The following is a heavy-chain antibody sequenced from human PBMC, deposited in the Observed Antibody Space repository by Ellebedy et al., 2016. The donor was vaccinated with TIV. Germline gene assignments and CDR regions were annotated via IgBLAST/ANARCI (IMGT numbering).Heavy chain of an antibody. V-gene: IGHV1-69*13. CDR2: IIPIFGTA. CDR1: GGTFSSYA. CDR3: ARRRRDYGGNGDWFDP. J-gene: IGHJ5*02. D-gene: IGHD4-23*01. Sequence: SVKVSCXASGGTFSSYAISWVRQAPGQGLEWMGGIIPIFGTANYAQKFQGRVTITADESTSTAYMELSSLRSEDTAVYYCARRRRDYGGNGDWFDPWGQGTLVTVSS.